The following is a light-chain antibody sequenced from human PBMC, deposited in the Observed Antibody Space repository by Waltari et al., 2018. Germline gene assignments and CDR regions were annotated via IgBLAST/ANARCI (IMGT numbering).Light chain of an antibody. J-gene: IGLJ2*01. Sequence: QSALTQPASVSGSPGQSITISCTGTSSDVGGYNYVSWYQQHPGKAPKLMIYDVSKRPSGVASRFSGSKSGNTASLTISGLQAEDEADYYCSADTSSSTLFGGGTKLTVL. CDR1: SSDVGGYNY. CDR3: SADTSSSTL. V-gene: IGLV2-14*01. CDR2: DVS.